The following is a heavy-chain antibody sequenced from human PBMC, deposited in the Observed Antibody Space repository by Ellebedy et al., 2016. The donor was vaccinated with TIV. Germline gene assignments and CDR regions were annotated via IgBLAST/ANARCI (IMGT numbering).Heavy chain of an antibody. V-gene: IGHV3-48*04. D-gene: IGHD1-26*01. CDR3: ATDEGGSYDS. CDR2: IGMSSSSS. CDR1: GFSFSNFW. J-gene: IGHJ4*02. Sequence: PGGSLRLSCAAWGFSFSNFWMTWVRQAPGKGLECIAHIGMSSSSSYYADSVKGRFTVSRDNTKNTLYLQMSGLRADDSAVYYCATDEGGSYDSWGQGTRVSVSS.